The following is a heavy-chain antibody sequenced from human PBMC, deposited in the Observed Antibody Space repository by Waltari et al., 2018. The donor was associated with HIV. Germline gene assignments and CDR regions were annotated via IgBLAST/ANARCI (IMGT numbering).Heavy chain of an antibody. Sequence: EGELVESGGGLVLPGGSLRLSCAGTGFIFGDYDMTWVRQAPGKGLEWVSSTGGAGDDAYYADSVKGRFTISRDHSKKTLHLQMNSLRAEDTAVYYCAKDHFARNSLWDAFDIWGQGTMVTVSS. V-gene: IGHV3-23*04. CDR2: TGGAGDDA. CDR3: AKDHFARNSLWDAFDI. J-gene: IGHJ3*02. CDR1: GFIFGDYD. D-gene: IGHD2-21*01.